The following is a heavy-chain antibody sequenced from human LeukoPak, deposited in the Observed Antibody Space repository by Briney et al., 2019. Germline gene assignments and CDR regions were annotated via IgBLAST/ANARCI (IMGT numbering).Heavy chain of an antibody. Sequence: GGSLRLSCAASGFTFSDYYMSWIRQAPGKGLEWVSYISSSGSTIYYADSVKGRFTISRDNAKNSLYLQMNSLRAEDTAVYYCATYDSSSYYFDYWGQGTLVTVSS. V-gene: IGHV3-11*04. CDR3: ATYDSSSYYFDY. J-gene: IGHJ4*02. CDR1: GFTFSDYY. CDR2: ISSSGSTI. D-gene: IGHD3-22*01.